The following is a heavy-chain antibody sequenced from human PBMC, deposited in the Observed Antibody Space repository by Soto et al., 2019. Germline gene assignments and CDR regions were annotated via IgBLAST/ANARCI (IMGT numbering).Heavy chain of an antibody. Sequence: VQLVESGGGVVQPGGSLRLSCAGSGFTFSSFAMTWVRQAPGKGLEWVSTTRSNGEYTYYTDSVKGRFTVSRDNSKNALFLEMSSLRAEDTAIYYCAKDSQSVSVSAARVYGMDVWGQGTTVTVSS. J-gene: IGHJ6*02. V-gene: IGHV3-23*04. CDR1: GFTFSSFA. D-gene: IGHD2-2*01. CDR2: TRSNGEYT. CDR3: AKDSQSVSVSAARVYGMDV.